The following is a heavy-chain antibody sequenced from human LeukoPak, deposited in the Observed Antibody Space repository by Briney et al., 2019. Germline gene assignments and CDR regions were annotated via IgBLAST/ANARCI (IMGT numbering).Heavy chain of an antibody. CDR1: GFTFSSYG. CDR2: IWYDGSNK. CDR3: ARDREVRYSSGWYYFDY. D-gene: IGHD6-19*01. V-gene: IGHV3-33*08. J-gene: IGHJ4*02. Sequence: GGSLRLSCAASGFTFSSYGMHWVRQAPGKGLEWVAVIWYDGSNKYYADSVKGRFTISRDNSKNTLYLQMNSLRAEDTAVYYCARDREVRYSSGWYYFDYWGQGTLVTVSS.